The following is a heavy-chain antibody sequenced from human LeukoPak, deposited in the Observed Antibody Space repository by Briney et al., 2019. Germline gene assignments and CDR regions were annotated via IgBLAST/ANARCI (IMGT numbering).Heavy chain of an antibody. CDR2: ISSSSSTI. CDR1: GFTFSSYS. V-gene: IGHV3-48*04. D-gene: IGHD1-26*01. J-gene: IGHJ4*02. Sequence: GGSLRLSCAASGFTFSSYSMNWVRQAPGKGLEWVSYISSSSSTIYYADSVKGRFTISRDNAKNSLYLQMNSLRAEDTAVYYCARDSLSGSQDYWGQGTLVTVSS. CDR3: ARDSLSGSQDY.